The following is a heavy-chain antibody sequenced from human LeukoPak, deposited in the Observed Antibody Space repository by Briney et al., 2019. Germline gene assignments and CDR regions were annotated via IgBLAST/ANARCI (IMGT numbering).Heavy chain of an antibody. J-gene: IGHJ4*02. V-gene: IGHV4-38-2*02. Sequence: SETLSLTCTVSGYSISSGYYWGWIRQSPGKGLEWIGNIYHSGTTYYNPSLKSRATISVDTSKNQFSLKLSSVTAADTAVYYCARTRAYGGRPDYWGQGTLVTVSS. CDR2: IYHSGTT. D-gene: IGHD4-23*01. CDR1: GYSISSGYY. CDR3: ARTRAYGGRPDY.